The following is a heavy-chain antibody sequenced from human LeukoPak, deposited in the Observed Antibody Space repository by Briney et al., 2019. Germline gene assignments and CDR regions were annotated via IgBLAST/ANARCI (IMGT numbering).Heavy chain of an antibody. D-gene: IGHD3-3*01. V-gene: IGHV3-30*02. J-gene: IGHJ4*02. Sequence: GGSLRLSCAASGFTFSSYGMHWVRQAPGKGLEWVAFIRYGGSNKYYADSVKGRFTISRDNSKNTLYLQMNSLRAEDTAVYYCAKGFPVLEWLLSDYWGQGTLVTVSS. CDR2: IRYGGSNK. CDR1: GFTFSSYG. CDR3: AKGFPVLEWLLSDY.